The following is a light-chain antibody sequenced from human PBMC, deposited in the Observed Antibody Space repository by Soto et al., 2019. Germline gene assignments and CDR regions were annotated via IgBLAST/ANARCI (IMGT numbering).Light chain of an antibody. V-gene: IGKV3-15*01. J-gene: IGKJ5*01. CDR1: QSISSK. Sequence: EIVMTQSPATLSVSPGERATLSCRASQSISSKLGWYQQRPGQAPRLLIYGASTRATGIPARFSGSGSGTEFTLTISSLQSEDSAVYYCQQYNSWPTITCGQGTRLEIK. CDR2: GAS. CDR3: QQYNSWPTIT.